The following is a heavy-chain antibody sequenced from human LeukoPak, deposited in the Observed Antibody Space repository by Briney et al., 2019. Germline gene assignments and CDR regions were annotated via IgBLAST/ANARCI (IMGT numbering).Heavy chain of an antibody. CDR2: IGTAGDT. CDR3: ARDLFGGLDP. D-gene: IGHD3-3*01. J-gene: IGHJ5*02. Sequence: GGSLRLSCAASGFTFSSYAMSWVRQAPGKGLEWVSAIGTAGDTYYPGSVKGRFTISRENAKNSLYLQMNSLRAEDTAVYYCARDLFGGLDPWGQGTLVTVSS. CDR1: GFTFSSYA. V-gene: IGHV3-13*01.